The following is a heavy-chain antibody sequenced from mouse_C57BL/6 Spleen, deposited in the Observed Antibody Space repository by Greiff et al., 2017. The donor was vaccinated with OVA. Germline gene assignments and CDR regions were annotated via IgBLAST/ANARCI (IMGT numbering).Heavy chain of an antibody. V-gene: IGHV1-82*01. CDR2: IYPGDGDT. D-gene: IGHD2-4*01. CDR1: GYAFSSSW. CDR3: ANDYDRAY. Sequence: VQLQQSGPELVKPGASVKISCKASGYAFSSSWMNWVKQRPGKGLEWIGRIYPGDGDTNYNGKFKGKATLTADKSSSTAYMQLSSLTSEDSAVYFCANDYDRAYWGQGTLVTVSA. J-gene: IGHJ3*01.